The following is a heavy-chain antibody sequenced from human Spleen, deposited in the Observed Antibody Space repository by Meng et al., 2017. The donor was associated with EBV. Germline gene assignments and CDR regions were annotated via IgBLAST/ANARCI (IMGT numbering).Heavy chain of an antibody. D-gene: IGHD3-10*01. CDR3: ARLPGLDY. CDR1: GFTFTDDA. J-gene: IGHJ4*02. CDR2: INVVNGDT. Sequence: QAQLVQSGAKVMKPGASVKVSCKASGFTFTDDAMHWVRQAPGHRLEWMGWINVVNGDTKYSHKFQDRVTITRDTSANTVYMELTSLTSEDMAIYYCARLPGLDYWGPGTLVTVSS. V-gene: IGHV1-3*01.